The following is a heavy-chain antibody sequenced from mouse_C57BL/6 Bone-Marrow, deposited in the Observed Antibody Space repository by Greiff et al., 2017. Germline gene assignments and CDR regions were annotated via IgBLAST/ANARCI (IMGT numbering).Heavy chain of an antibody. CDR1: GYTFTSYG. Sequence: VKLQESGAELARPGASVKLSCKASGYTFTSYGISWVKQRTGQGLEWIGEIYPRSGNTYYNEKFKGKATLTADKSSSTAYLELRSLTSEDSAVYFCARCPYYYGSSYDYWGQGTTLTVSS. J-gene: IGHJ2*01. D-gene: IGHD1-1*01. CDR3: ARCPYYYGSSYDY. CDR2: IYPRSGNT. V-gene: IGHV1-81*01.